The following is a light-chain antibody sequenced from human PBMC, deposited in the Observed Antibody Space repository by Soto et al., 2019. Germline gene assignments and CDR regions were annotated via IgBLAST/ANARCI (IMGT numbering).Light chain of an antibody. CDR3: QNYNSAPRT. Sequence: DIQMTQSPSSLSASIGDRVTVTCRASQGISNFLAWYQQKPGKVPKLLIYAASTLPSGVPSRFSGSGSGTDFTLTISSLQPEDAATYYCQNYNSAPRTFGQGTKVEI. CDR1: QGISNF. V-gene: IGKV1-27*01. CDR2: AAS. J-gene: IGKJ1*01.